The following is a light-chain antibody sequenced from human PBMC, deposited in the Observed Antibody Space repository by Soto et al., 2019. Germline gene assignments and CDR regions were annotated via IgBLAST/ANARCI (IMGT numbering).Light chain of an antibody. CDR3: QHYGSSPLT. Sequence: IVLTQSPGTLSLSPGERATLSCRASQSVSSTSLAWYQQKPGQSPRLLIYDASSRATDIPDRFSGSGSATDFTLAISGLEDEDFAVYYCQHYGSSPLTFGGGTKADIK. J-gene: IGKJ4*01. V-gene: IGKV3-20*01. CDR2: DAS. CDR1: QSVSSTS.